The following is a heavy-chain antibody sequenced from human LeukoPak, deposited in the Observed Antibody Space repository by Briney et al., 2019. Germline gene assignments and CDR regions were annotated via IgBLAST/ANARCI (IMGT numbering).Heavy chain of an antibody. CDR1: GGSISSRNW. J-gene: IGHJ6*02. Sequence: SETLSLTCAVSGGSISSRNWWSWVRQPPGQGLEWIGEIYPSGSTNYNPSLKSRVTISVDKSKNQFSLKLSSMTAADTAVYYCARICSGGSCYVYGMDVWGQGTTVTVSS. D-gene: IGHD2-15*01. V-gene: IGHV4-4*02. CDR2: IYPSGST. CDR3: ARICSGGSCYVYGMDV.